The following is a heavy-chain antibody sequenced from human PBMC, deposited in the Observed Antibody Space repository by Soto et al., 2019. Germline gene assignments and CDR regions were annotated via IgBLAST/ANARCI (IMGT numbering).Heavy chain of an antibody. CDR1: GFTFSSFA. J-gene: IGHJ4*02. CDR3: ATDLLAGGFVY. D-gene: IGHD3-3*01. Sequence: PGGSLRLSCAASGFTFSSFAMSWVRQAPGKGLEWVSAITGNGGRTYYADSVKGRFTISRDNSENTRYLQMNSLRADDTAVYYCATDLLAGGFVYWGQATMVTVS. V-gene: IGHV3-23*01. CDR2: ITGNGGRT.